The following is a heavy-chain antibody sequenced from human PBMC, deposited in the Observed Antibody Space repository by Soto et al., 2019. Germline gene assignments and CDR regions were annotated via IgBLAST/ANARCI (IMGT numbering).Heavy chain of an antibody. V-gene: IGHV1-2*02. CDR1: GYTFTGYY. J-gene: IGHJ1*01. D-gene: IGHD3-3*01. CDR3: ARTPWSAYPLQH. CDR2: IDPNSGGT. Sequence: QVQLVQSGAEVKKPGASVRVSCKASGYTFTGYYLHWVRQAPGPGLEWMGWIDPNSGGTNYAQKFQGRVTMTRDTSISTAYMELSRLRSDDTAMFYCARTPWSAYPLQHWGQGTLITVSS.